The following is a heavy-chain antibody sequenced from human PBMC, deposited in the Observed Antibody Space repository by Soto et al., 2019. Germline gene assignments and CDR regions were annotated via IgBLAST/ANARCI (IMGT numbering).Heavy chain of an antibody. CDR3: ARALDEQQPTLD. J-gene: IGHJ4*02. CDR1: GGSFSGYY. D-gene: IGHD6-13*01. V-gene: IGHV4-34*01. Sequence: PSETLSLTCAVYGGSFSGYYWSWIRQPPGKGLEWIEEINHSGSTNYNPSLKSRVTISVDTSKNQFSLKLSSVTAADTAVYYCARALDEQQPTLDWGQGTLVTVSS. CDR2: INHSGST.